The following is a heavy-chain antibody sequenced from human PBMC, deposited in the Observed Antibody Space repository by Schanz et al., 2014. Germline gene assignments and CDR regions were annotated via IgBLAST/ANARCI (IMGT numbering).Heavy chain of an antibody. CDR3: ARAGYDADNWFDP. CDR2: IRSSSTPI. V-gene: IGHV3-48*01. D-gene: IGHD2-2*01. CDR1: GFTFSDYS. J-gene: IGHJ5*02. Sequence: EVQLVESGGGLVKPGGSLRLSCAASGFTFSDYSMNWVRQAPGKGPEWVSYIRSSSTPIYYADSVKGRFTISRDNAKNSLFLQMNSLRAEDTAVYYCARAGYDADNWFDPWGQGTLVTVSS.